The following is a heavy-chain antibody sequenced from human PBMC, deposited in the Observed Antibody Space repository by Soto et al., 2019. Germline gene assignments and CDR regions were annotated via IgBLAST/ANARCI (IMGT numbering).Heavy chain of an antibody. D-gene: IGHD4-4*01. V-gene: IGHV4-34*01. Sequence: SETLSLTCAVYGGSFSGYYWSWIRQPPGKGLEWIGEINHSGSTNYNPSLKSRVTISVDTSKNQFSLKLSSVTAADTAVYYCARVKTTVTLRRGYYYGMDVWGQGTTVTVSS. J-gene: IGHJ6*02. CDR3: ARVKTTVTLRRGYYYGMDV. CDR1: GGSFSGYY. CDR2: INHSGST.